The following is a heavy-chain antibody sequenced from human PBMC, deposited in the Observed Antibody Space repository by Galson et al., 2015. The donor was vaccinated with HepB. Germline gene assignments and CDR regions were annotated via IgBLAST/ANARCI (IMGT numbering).Heavy chain of an antibody. J-gene: IGHJ3*02. Sequence: QSGAEVKKPGESLKISCKGSGYSFTRYWVGWVRQMPGKGLEWMGIIYPGDSDTRYSPSFQGQVTISADESTNTAYLQWNSLKASDTAMYYCARGRGYGSGSFYPDAFDIWGQGTMVTVSS. CDR1: GYSFTRYW. CDR3: ARGRGYGSGSFYPDAFDI. D-gene: IGHD3-10*01. V-gene: IGHV5-51*01. CDR2: IYPGDSDT.